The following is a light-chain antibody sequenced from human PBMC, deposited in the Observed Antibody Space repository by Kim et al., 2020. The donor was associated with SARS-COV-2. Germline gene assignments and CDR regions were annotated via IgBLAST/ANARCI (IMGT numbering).Light chain of an antibody. CDR3: QQYNNWPALT. CDR2: GAS. V-gene: IGKV3-15*01. CDR1: QVISSN. J-gene: IGKJ4*01. Sequence: SQGERATLSCRASQVISSNLAWYQQRAGQAPRLLIYGASARATGIPARFSGSGSGTEFTLTISGLQSEDSAVYYCQQYNNWPALTFGGGTKVDIK.